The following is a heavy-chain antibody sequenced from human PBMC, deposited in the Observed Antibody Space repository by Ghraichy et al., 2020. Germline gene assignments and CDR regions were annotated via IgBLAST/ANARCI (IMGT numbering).Heavy chain of an antibody. D-gene: IGHD3-22*01. Sequence: GGSLRLSCAASGFTFNNYAMSWVRQAPGKGLEWVSAISGSGAGTYYADSVKGRFTISRDNSKNTLYLQMNSLRAEDTAVYYCAKPRLSGYYYYGYWGQGTLVTVSS. CDR3: AKPRLSGYYYYGY. CDR1: GFTFNNYA. V-gene: IGHV3-23*01. J-gene: IGHJ4*02. CDR2: ISGSGAGT.